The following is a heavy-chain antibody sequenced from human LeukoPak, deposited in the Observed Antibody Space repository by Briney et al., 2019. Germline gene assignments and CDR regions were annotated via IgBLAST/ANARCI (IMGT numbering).Heavy chain of an antibody. D-gene: IGHD4-17*01. CDR1: GGSISSDYYL. Sequence: PSETLSLTCTVSGGSISSDYYLWAWIRLPSGKGLEWIGSIYHSGTTYYNPSLKSRVTISVDTSKNQFSLKLTSVTAADTAVYFCARVWPTVTTSFDSWGQGTLVTVSS. V-gene: IGHV4-39*07. CDR2: IYHSGTT. CDR3: ARVWPTVTTSFDS. J-gene: IGHJ5*01.